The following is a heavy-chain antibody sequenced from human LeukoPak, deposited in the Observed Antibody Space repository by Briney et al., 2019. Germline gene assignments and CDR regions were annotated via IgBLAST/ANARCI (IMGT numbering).Heavy chain of an antibody. CDR3: ASNSRDPRLLNFDY. V-gene: IGHV4-30-2*01. CDR1: GGSISRGGYS. J-gene: IGHJ4*02. Sequence: SQTLSLTCAVSGGSISRGGYSWSWIRQPPGKGLEWIGYIYHSGSTYYNPSLNSRVTISVDRSKNQFSLKLSSVTAADTAGYYCASNSRDPRLLNFDYWGQGTLVTVSS. D-gene: IGHD3-22*01. CDR2: IYHSGST.